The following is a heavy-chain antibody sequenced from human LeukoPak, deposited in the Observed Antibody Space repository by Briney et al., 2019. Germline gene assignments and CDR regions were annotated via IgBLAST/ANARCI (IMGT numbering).Heavy chain of an antibody. CDR2: ISGSGGST. J-gene: IGHJ4*02. CDR3: AKGPQYSSSWYPFFDY. D-gene: IGHD6-13*01. CDR1: GFTFSSYA. V-gene: IGHV3-23*01. Sequence: GGSLRLSCAASGFTFSSYAKSWVRQAPGKGLEWVSAISGSGGSTYYADSVKGRFTISRDNSKNTLYLQMNSLRAEDTAVYYCAKGPQYSSSWYPFFDYWGQGTLVTVSS.